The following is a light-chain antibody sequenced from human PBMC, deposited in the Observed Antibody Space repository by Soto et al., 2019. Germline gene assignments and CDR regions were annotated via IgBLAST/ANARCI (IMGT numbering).Light chain of an antibody. CDR1: QGISDY. V-gene: IGKV1-16*02. CDR3: QQYVSYPWT. Sequence: IQMTQSPSSLSASVGDRVTITCRASQGISDYLAWFQQKPGKAPTSLIYATSNLQTGVPSKFSGSGYGTDFTLTISSLQPEDFAIYYCQQYVSYPWTFGQGTKVEIK. J-gene: IGKJ1*01. CDR2: ATS.